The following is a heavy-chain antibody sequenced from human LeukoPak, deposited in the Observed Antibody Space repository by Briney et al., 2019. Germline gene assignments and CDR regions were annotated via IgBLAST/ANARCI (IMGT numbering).Heavy chain of an antibody. Sequence: SETLSLTCVVYGGSFSDYYWSWIRQPPGKGLEWIGEINHSGSTNYNPSLKSRVTISVDTSKNQFSLKLSSVTAADTAVYYCARHDYHFDYWGQGTLVTVSS. CDR1: GGSFSDYY. CDR2: INHSGST. D-gene: IGHD4/OR15-4a*01. CDR3: ARHDYHFDY. V-gene: IGHV4-34*01. J-gene: IGHJ4*02.